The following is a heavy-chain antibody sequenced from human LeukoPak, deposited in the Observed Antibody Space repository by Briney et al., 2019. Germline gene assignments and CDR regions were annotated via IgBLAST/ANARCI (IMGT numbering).Heavy chain of an antibody. Sequence: SETLSLTCTVSGGSISSYYWSWIRQPPGKGLEWIGYIYYSGSTNYNPSLKSRVTISVDTSKNQFSLKLSSVNAADTAVYYCARARETVPIDYWSQGTLVTVSS. J-gene: IGHJ4*02. V-gene: IGHV4-59*12. CDR1: GGSISSYY. CDR2: IYYSGST. D-gene: IGHD4-11*01. CDR3: ARARETVPIDY.